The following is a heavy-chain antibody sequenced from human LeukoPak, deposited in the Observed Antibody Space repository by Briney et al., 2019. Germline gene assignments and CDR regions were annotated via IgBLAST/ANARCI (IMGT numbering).Heavy chain of an antibody. CDR2: IYHSGST. J-gene: IGHJ3*02. Sequence: PSQTLSLTCAVSGGSIISGGYSWSWIRQPPGKGLEWIGYIYHSGSTYYNPSLKSRVTISVDRSKNQFSLKLSSVTAADTAVYYCARAGNIDSSVDAFDIWGQGTMVTVSS. CDR1: GGSIISGGYS. CDR3: ARAGNIDSSVDAFDI. D-gene: IGHD3-22*01. V-gene: IGHV4-30-2*01.